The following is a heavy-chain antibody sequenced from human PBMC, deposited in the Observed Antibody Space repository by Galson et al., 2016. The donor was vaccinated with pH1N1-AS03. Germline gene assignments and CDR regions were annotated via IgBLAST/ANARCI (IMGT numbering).Heavy chain of an antibody. Sequence: SVKVSCKASGDTFNNYTFNWLRQAPGQGLEWMGRIIPILGITNYAQKFQGRVTMTTDTSTSTAYMEMGDLRSDDTAGYYCGGGTSDAFDIWGQGKMVIVSS. CDR2: IIPILGIT. CDR3: GGGTSDAFDI. D-gene: IGHD1-1*01. J-gene: IGHJ3*02. V-gene: IGHV1-69*02. CDR1: GDTFNNYT.